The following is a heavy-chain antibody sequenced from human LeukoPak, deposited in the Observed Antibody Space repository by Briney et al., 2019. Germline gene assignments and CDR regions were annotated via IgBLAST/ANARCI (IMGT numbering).Heavy chain of an antibody. CDR1: GGTFSSYA. Sequence: ASVKVSCKASGGTFSSYAISWVRQAPGQGLEWMGWISAYNGNTNYAQKLQGRVTMTTDTSTSTAYMELRSLRSDDTAVYYCARSLFLGSYPTNWFGPWGQGTLVTVSS. D-gene: IGHD1-26*01. CDR3: ARSLFLGSYPTNWFGP. V-gene: IGHV1-18*01. CDR2: ISAYNGNT. J-gene: IGHJ5*02.